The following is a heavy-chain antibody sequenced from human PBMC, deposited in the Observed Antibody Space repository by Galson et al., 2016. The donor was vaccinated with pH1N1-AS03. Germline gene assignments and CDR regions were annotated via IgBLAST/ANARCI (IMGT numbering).Heavy chain of an antibody. Sequence: SLRLSCAASGITFSDYAMHWVRQAPGKGLGWVALISYDGGDKKYADSVKGRFSISRDNSKDTLFLQMNSLRADDTAVYYCARARYWHSGGDYWGQGTLVTVSS. CDR2: ISYDGGDK. CDR3: ARARYWHSGGDY. J-gene: IGHJ4*02. CDR1: GITFSDYA. D-gene: IGHD6-19*01. V-gene: IGHV3-30*04.